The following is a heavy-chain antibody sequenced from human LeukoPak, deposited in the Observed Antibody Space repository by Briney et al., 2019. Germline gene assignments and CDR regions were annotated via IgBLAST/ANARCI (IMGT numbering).Heavy chain of an antibody. V-gene: IGHV3-7*01. Sequence: PGGSLRLSCTGSGFTLSPYWMSWVRQAPGKGLEWVATIKEDGSDKYYMDSVKGRFTISRDNAKKSVYLQMNNLKFEDTALYYCARTRGYTTNWNRNYFDYWGQGTLVTVSS. CDR1: GFTLSPYW. J-gene: IGHJ4*02. CDR3: ARTRGYTTNWNRNYFDY. D-gene: IGHD1-1*01. CDR2: IKEDGSDK.